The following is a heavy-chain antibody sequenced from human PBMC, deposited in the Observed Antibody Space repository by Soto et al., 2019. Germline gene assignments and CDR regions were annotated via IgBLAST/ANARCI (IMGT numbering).Heavy chain of an antibody. CDR2: MNPNSGNT. V-gene: IGHV1-8*02. J-gene: IGHJ4*02. D-gene: IGHD3-10*01. CDR1: GYTFTSYY. Sequence: ASAKVSCKASGYTFTSYYMHWVRQATGQGLEWMGWMNPNSGNTGYAQKFQGRVTMTRNTSISTAYMELSSLRSEDTAVYYCARAPYGSIDYWGQGTLVTVSS. CDR3: ARAPYGSIDY.